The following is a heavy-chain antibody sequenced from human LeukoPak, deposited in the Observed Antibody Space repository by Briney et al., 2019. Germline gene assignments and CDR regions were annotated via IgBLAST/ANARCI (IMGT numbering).Heavy chain of an antibody. Sequence: KPSETLSLTCTVSGGSISSYYSGWIRQPPGKGLEGIGNIYYSGSTNCNPSLTSRVTMSVDTSKNQFSLKLSSVTAADTAVYYCARLYSSGWPDYFDYWGQGTLVTVSS. CDR3: ARLYSSGWPDYFDY. CDR2: IYYSGST. J-gene: IGHJ4*02. D-gene: IGHD6-19*01. CDR1: GGSISSYY. V-gene: IGHV4-59*04.